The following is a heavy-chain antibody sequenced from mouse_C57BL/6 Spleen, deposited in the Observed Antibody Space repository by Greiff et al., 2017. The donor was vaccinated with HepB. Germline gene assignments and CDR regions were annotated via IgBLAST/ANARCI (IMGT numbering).Heavy chain of an antibody. V-gene: IGHV1-64*01. CDR2: IHPNSGST. Sequence: QVQLKQPGAELVKPGASVKLSCKASGYTFTSYWMHWVKQRPGQGLEWIGMIHPNSGSTNYNEKFKSKATLTVDKSSSTAYMQLSSLTSEDSAVYYCARWWLRRDWYFDVWGTGTTVTVSS. CDR1: GYTFTSYW. CDR3: ARWWLRRDWYFDV. D-gene: IGHD2-2*01. J-gene: IGHJ1*03.